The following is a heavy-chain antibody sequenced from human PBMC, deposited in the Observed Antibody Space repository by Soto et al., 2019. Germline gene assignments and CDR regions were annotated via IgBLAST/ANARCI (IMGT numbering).Heavy chain of an antibody. J-gene: IGHJ3*02. CDR1: GFTFSSYW. V-gene: IGHV3-7*05. CDR2: IKQDGSEK. D-gene: IGHD1-1*01. Sequence: GGSLRLSCAASGFTFSSYWMSWVRQAPGKGLEWVANIKQDGSEKYYVDSVKGRFTISRDNAKNSLYLQMNSLRAEDTAVYYCARSNWNDGLLAFDIWGQGTMVTVSS. CDR3: ARSNWNDGLLAFDI.